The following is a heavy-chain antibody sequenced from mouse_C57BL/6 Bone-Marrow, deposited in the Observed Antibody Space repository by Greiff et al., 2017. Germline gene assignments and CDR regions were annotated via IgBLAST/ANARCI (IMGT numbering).Heavy chain of an antibody. D-gene: IGHD3-3*01. CDR2: INPYNGGT. J-gene: IGHJ4*01. Sequence: VQLQQSGPVLVKPGASVKMSCKASGYTFTDYYMNWVKQSHGKSLEWIGVINPYNGGTSYNQKFKGKATLTVDKSSSTAYMELNSLTSEDSAVYYCARGAGPYAMDYWGQGTSVTVSS. CDR1: GYTFTDYY. CDR3: ARGAGPYAMDY. V-gene: IGHV1-19*01.